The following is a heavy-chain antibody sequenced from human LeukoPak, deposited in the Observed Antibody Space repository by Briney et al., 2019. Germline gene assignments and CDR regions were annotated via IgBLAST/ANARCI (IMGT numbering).Heavy chain of an antibody. CDR3: ARGRPHGNDY. CDR1: GFTFSSYW. Sequence: GGSLRLSCAASGFTFSSYWMNWVRQAPGKGLVWVSRIASDGSSTTYADSVKGRFSSSRGNAKNTLYLQMNSLRVEDTAVYYCARGRPHGNDYWGQGTLVTVSS. J-gene: IGHJ4*02. V-gene: IGHV3-74*01. D-gene: IGHD4-23*01. CDR2: IASDGSST.